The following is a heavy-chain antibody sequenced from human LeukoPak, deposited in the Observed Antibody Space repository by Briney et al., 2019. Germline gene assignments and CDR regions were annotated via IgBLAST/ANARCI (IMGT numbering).Heavy chain of an antibody. D-gene: IGHD6-19*01. J-gene: IGHJ4*02. V-gene: IGHV3-30-3*01. CDR2: ISYDGSNK. CDR3: AKVGSSGWSSPFDY. CDR1: GFTFSSYA. Sequence: PGGSLRLSCAASGFTFSSYAMHWVRQAPGKGLEWVAVISYDGSNKYYADSVKGRFTISRDNSKNTLYLQMNSLRAEDTAVYYCAKVGSSGWSSPFDYWGQGTLVTVSS.